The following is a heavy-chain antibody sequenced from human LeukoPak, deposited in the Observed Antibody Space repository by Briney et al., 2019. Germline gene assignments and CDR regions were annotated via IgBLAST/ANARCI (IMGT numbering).Heavy chain of an antibody. D-gene: IGHD3-22*01. Sequence: NSGGTNYAQKFQGRVTMTRDTSISTAYMELSRLRSDDTAVYYCARGVTYYYDSSGYYHFDYWGQGTLVTVSS. V-gene: IGHV1-2*02. CDR3: ARGVTYYYDSSGYYHFDY. J-gene: IGHJ4*02. CDR2: NSGGT.